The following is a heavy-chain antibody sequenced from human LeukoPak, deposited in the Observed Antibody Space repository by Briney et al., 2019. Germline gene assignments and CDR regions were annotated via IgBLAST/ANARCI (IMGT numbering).Heavy chain of an antibody. CDR2: ISGSGGST. J-gene: IGHJ3*02. CDR3: AKDRADGDYVDAFDI. V-gene: IGHV3-23*01. Sequence: GGSLRXSCAASGFTFSSYAMSWVRQAPGKGLEWVSAISGSGGSTYYADSVKGRFTISRDNSKNTLYLQMNSLRAEDTAVYYCAKDRADGDYVDAFDIWGQGTMVTVSS. CDR1: GFTFSSYA. D-gene: IGHD4-17*01.